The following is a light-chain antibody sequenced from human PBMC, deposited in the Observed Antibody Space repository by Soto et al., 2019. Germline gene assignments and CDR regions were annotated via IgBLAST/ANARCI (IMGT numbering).Light chain of an antibody. CDR1: QSISSH. CDR3: QQRPNWPLT. J-gene: IGKJ4*01. V-gene: IGKV3-11*01. Sequence: EIVLTQSPATLSLSPGERATLSCRASQSISSHLAWYQQKPGQAPRLLMYDASNRATGIPARFSGSGSGTDFTITISSLEPEDFAIYYCQQRPNWPLTFGGGTKVEIK. CDR2: DAS.